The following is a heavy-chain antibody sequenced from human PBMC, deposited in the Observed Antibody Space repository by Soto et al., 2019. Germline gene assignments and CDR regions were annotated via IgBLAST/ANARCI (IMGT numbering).Heavy chain of an antibody. D-gene: IGHD2-2*01. CDR1: GGSISSGAYY. CDR3: ERDIVVIPAAMGRRFDP. Sequence: QVQLQESGPGLVKPSQTLSLTCTVSGGSISSGAYYWSWIRQHPGKGLEWIGYIYYNGSTYYNPSHKSRVTISVDTSKNQFSLKLSSVTAADTAVYYCERDIVVIPAAMGRRFDPWGQGNLVTVSS. CDR2: IYYNGST. V-gene: IGHV4-31*03. J-gene: IGHJ5*02.